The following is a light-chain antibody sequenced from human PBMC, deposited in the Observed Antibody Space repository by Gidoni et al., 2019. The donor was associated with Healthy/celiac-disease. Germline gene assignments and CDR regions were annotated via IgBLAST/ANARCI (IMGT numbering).Light chain of an antibody. CDR3: QQYYSTPPWT. V-gene: IGKV4-1*01. J-gene: IGKJ1*01. CDR2: WAS. CDR1: QSVLYSSNNENY. Sequence: DIVMTQSPDSPAVSLGERATINCKSSQSVLYSSNNENYLAWYQQKPGPPPKLLISWASTREAGVPDRFSGSGSGTDFTLTISSLQAEDVAVYYCQQYYSTPPWTFGQGTKVEIK.